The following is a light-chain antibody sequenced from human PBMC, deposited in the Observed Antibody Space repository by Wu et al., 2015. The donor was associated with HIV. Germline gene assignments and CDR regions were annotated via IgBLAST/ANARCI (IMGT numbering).Light chain of an antibody. CDR2: GAS. CDR3: QQRSNWPLT. V-gene: IGKV3D-20*02. CDR1: QSVASNY. Sequence: EIVLTQSPGTLSLSAGERATLFCRASQSVASNYLAWYQLRPGQAPRLLIYGASNRPTGIPNRFDGSGSGTDFILTINRLEPEDFAVYYCQQRSNWPLTFGGGTKVEIK. J-gene: IGKJ4*01.